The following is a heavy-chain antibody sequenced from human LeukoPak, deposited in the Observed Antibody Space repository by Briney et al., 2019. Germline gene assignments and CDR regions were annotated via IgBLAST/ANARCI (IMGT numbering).Heavy chain of an antibody. CDR3: ASRINWNYGLY. V-gene: IGHV1-8*03. Sequence: ASVKVSCKASGYTFTSYGISWVRQAPGQGLEWMGWMNPNSGNTGYAQKFQGRVTITRNTSISTAYMELSSQRSEDTAVYYCASRINWNYGLYWGQGTLVTVSS. CDR1: GYTFTSYG. CDR2: MNPNSGNT. J-gene: IGHJ4*02. D-gene: IGHD1-7*01.